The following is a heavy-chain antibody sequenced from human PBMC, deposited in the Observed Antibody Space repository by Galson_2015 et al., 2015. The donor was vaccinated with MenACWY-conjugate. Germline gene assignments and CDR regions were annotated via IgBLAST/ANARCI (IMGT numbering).Heavy chain of an antibody. Sequence: SLRLSCAASGFTFSSYWMHWVRQAPGEGLVWVSLINSDGSSTSYADSVKGRFTISRDNAKNTLYLQMNSLRAEDTAMYYCAVYCSSTRCYGASGGYWGQGTLVTVSS. V-gene: IGHV3-74*01. J-gene: IGHJ4*02. CDR2: INSDGSST. D-gene: IGHD2-2*01. CDR3: AVYCSSTRCYGASGGY. CDR1: GFTFSSYW.